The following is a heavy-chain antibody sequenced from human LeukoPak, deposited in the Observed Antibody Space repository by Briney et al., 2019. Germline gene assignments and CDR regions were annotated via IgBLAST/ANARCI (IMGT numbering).Heavy chain of an antibody. CDR2: VYPRDSDT. D-gene: IGHD3-10*01. CDR3: ARGMVRGVPSHDAFDI. CDR1: GYSFTTYW. Sequence: GESLKISCKASGYSFTTYWIGWVRQMPGKGLEWMGIVYPRDSDTRYSPSFQGQVTISADKSFSTAYLQWSSLKASDTAMYYCARGMVRGVPSHDAFDIWGQGTMVTVSS. V-gene: IGHV5-51*01. J-gene: IGHJ3*02.